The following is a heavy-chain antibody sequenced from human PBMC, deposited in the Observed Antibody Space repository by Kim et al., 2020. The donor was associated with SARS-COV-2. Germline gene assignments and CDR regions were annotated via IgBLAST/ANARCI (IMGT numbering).Heavy chain of an antibody. D-gene: IGHD4-17*01. CDR3: ARGYKATVGF. CDR2: GGP. V-gene: IGHV4-34*01. J-gene: IGHJ4*02. Sequence: GGPKYHPALTSRVPISVNTSKNQFSLRLTSVTAADTAVYYCARGYKATVGFWGQGTLVTVSS.